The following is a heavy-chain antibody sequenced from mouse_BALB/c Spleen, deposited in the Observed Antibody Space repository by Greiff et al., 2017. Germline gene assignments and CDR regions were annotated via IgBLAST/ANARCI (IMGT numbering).Heavy chain of an antibody. Sequence: EVKLMESGGGLVQPGGSLKLSCAASGFTFSSYTMSWVRQTPEKRLEWVAYISNGGGSTYYPDTVKGRFTISRDNAKNTLYLQMSSLKSEDTAMYYCARHGNGGAMDYWGQGTSVTVSS. CDR3: ARHGNGGAMDY. D-gene: IGHD4-1*01. CDR1: GFTFSSYT. J-gene: IGHJ4*01. CDR2: ISNGGGST. V-gene: IGHV5-12-2*01.